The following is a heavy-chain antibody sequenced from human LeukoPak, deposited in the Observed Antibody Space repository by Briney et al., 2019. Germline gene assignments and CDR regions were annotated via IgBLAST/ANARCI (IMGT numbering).Heavy chain of an antibody. V-gene: IGHV4-39*07. J-gene: IGHJ6*03. CDR1: GGSMSSHIYY. CDR3: AREGRSGTNCLYYFYYMDV. Sequence: PSETLSLTCTVSGGSMSSHIYYWGWIRQPPGKGLEWIGSISHGGTAYYKPSLKSRVTISVDTSNNQFSLKLSSVTAADTAVYYCAREGRSGTNCLYYFYYMDVWGKGTTVTVSS. D-gene: IGHD2-2*01. CDR2: ISHGGTA.